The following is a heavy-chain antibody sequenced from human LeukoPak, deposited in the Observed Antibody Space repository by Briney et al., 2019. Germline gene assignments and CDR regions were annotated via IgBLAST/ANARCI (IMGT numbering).Heavy chain of an antibody. Sequence: ASVKVSCKASGYTFTSYGNSWVRQAPGKGLEWMGWISVYNGNTKYAKKLQGRFTLTTDTSTSTAYMELRSLKSDDPAVYYWARDRRDILTGPQSSDAFDIWGQGTMVTVSS. J-gene: IGHJ3*02. D-gene: IGHD3-9*01. CDR2: ISVYNGNT. CDR1: GYTFTSYG. V-gene: IGHV1-18*01. CDR3: ARDRRDILTGPQSSDAFDI.